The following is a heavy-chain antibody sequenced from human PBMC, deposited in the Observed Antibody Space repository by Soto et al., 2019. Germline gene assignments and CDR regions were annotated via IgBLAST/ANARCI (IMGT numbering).Heavy chain of an antibody. D-gene: IGHD2-15*01. CDR1: GCTISSYY. Sequence: XETLCLTCTVAGCTISSYYWSWIRQPPGKGLDWIGYIYYSGSTNYYPSLKSRVTISVDTSKNQFSLKLSSGTAADTAVYYCARDYCSGGSCYRDWFDHWGQGTLVTVSS. CDR2: IYYSGST. J-gene: IGHJ5*02. CDR3: ARDYCSGGSCYRDWFDH. V-gene: IGHV4-59*01.